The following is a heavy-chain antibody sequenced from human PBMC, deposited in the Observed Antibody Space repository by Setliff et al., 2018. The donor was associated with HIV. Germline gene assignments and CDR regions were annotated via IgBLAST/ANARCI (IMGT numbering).Heavy chain of an antibody. CDR3: ARGLTAPAAAGS. J-gene: IGHJ5*02. CDR1: GYSLSSASY. Sequence: SETLSLTCSVSGYSLSSASYWGWIRQSPEKGLEWIGSISLSGSTYYNPSLQSRVTISIDMSKNHFSLNLKSVTAADTAIYYCARGLTAPAAAGSWGQEMLVTVSS. CDR2: ISLSGST. V-gene: IGHV4-38-2*02. D-gene: IGHD6-13*01.